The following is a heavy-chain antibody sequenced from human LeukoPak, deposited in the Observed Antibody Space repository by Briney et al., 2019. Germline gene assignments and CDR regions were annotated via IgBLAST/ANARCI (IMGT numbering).Heavy chain of an antibody. V-gene: IGHV3-30-3*01. CDR2: ISYDGSNK. J-gene: IGHJ4*02. Sequence: GRSLRLSCAASGFTFSSYAMHWVRQAPGKGLEWVAVISYDGSNKYYADSVKGRFTTSRDNSKNTLYLQMNSLRAEDTAVYYCATLEGRYYYGSGSFSHLGYWGQGTLVTVSS. D-gene: IGHD3-10*01. CDR3: ATLEGRYYYGSGSFSHLGY. CDR1: GFTFSSYA.